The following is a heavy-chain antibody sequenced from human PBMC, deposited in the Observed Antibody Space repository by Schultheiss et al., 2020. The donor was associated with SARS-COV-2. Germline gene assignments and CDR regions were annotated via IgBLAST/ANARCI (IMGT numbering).Heavy chain of an antibody. CDR3: ARGVEGKPRQLGFDY. CDR1: GGSISSSSYY. D-gene: IGHD6-13*01. Sequence: SETLSLTCTVSGGSISSSSYYWGWIRQPPGKGLEWIGSIYYSGSTYYNPSLRSRLTISVDTSKNQFSLKLSSVTAADTAVYYCARGVEGKPRQLGFDYWGQGTLVTVSS. CDR2: IYYSGST. V-gene: IGHV4-39*01. J-gene: IGHJ4*02.